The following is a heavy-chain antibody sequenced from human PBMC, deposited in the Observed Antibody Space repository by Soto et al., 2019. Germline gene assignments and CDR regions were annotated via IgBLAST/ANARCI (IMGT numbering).Heavy chain of an antibody. V-gene: IGHV3-15*01. CDR2: IKSKTDGGTT. D-gene: IGHD1-20*01. CDR1: GFTFSNAW. CDR3: TSKALTGRYFDY. Sequence: GGSLRLSCAASGFTFSNAWMSWVRQAPGKGLEWVGRIKSKTDGGTTDYAAPVKGRFTISRDDSKNTLYLQMNSLKTEDTAVYYCTSKALTGRYFDYWGQGTLVNVSS. J-gene: IGHJ4*02.